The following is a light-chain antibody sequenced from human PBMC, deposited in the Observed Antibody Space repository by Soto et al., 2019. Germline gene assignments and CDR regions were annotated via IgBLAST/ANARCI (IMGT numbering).Light chain of an antibody. CDR2: EVS. Sequence: QSVLTQPASVSGSPGQSITISCTGTSSDVGGYNYVSWYQQHPGKAPKLMIYEVSNRPSGVSNRFSGSKSGNTASLTISGLQAEDEADYYCQHYNSYSKTFGQGTK. CDR1: SSDVGGYNY. CDR3: QHYNSYSKT. V-gene: IGLV2-14*01. J-gene: IGLJ3*02.